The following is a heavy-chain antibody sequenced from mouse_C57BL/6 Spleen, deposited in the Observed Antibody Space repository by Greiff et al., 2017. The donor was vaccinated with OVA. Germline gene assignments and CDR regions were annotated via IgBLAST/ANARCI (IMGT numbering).Heavy chain of an antibody. D-gene: IGHD1-1*01. CDR2: ISSGSSTI. V-gene: IGHV5-17*01. Sequence: VQLKESGGGLVKPGGSLKLSCAASGFTFSDHGMHWVRQAPEKGLEWVAYISSGSSTIYYADTVKGRFTISRDNAKNTLFLQMTSLRSEDTAMYYCARKTTVVSFDYWGQGTTLTVSS. CDR1: GFTFSDHG. CDR3: ARKTTVVSFDY. J-gene: IGHJ2*01.